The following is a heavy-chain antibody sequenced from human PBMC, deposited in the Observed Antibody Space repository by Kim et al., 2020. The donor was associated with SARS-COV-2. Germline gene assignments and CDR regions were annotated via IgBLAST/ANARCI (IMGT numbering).Heavy chain of an antibody. CDR2: IYYSGST. J-gene: IGHJ4*02. V-gene: IGHV4-39*01. CDR3: ARHSHRDGQFDY. Sequence: SETLSLTCTVSGGSISSSSYYWGWIRQPPGKGLEWIGSIYYSGSTYYNPSLKSRVTISVDTSKNQFSLKLSSVTAADTAVYYCARHSHRDGQFDYCGQGTLGTISS. CDR1: GGSISSSSYY.